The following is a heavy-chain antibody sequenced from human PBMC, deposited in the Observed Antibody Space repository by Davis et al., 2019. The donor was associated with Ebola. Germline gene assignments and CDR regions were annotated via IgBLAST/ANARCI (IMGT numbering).Heavy chain of an antibody. CDR3: ARDESGSWGGIFDY. D-gene: IGHD1-26*01. J-gene: IGHJ4*02. CDR2: ISYNGDKT. V-gene: IGHV3-30-3*01. Sequence: GGSLRLSCTASRFLFSNSVMHWVRQAPGKGLEWVATISYNGDKTYYVDSVRGRFTISRDNSKNTAYLQMNSLRAEDTAVYYCARDESGSWGGIFDYWGQGTLVTVSS. CDR1: RFLFSNSV.